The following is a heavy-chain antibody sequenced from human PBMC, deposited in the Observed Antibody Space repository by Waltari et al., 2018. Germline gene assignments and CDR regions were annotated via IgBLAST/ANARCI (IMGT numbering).Heavy chain of an antibody. D-gene: IGHD3-10*01. CDR1: GYSFTSYW. CDR3: ARAIEGGGYYYYGMDV. Sequence: EVQLVQSGAEVKKPGESLKISCKGSGYSFTSYWIGWVRQMPGKGLGWVGIIYPGEPDTRYSPSFQGQVTISADKSISTAYLQWSSLKASDTAMYYCARAIEGGGYYYYGMDVWGQGTTVTVSS. J-gene: IGHJ6*02. V-gene: IGHV5-51*01. CDR2: IYPGEPDT.